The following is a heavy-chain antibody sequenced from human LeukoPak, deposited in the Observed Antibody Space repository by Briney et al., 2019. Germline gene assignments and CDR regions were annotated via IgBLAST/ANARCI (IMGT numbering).Heavy chain of an antibody. CDR2: INHSGST. D-gene: IGHD1-14*01. CDR3: ARPGGVSGMDV. CDR1: GGSFSGYY. Sequence: SETLSLTCAVYGGSFSGYYWSWIRQPPGKGLEWIGEINHSGSTNYNPSLKSRVTISVDMSKNQFSLKLSSVTAADTAVYYCARPGGVSGMDVWGKGTTVTVSS. J-gene: IGHJ6*04. V-gene: IGHV4-34*01.